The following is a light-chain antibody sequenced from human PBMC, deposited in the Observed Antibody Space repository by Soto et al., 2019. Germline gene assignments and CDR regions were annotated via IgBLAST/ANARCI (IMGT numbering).Light chain of an antibody. V-gene: IGKV1D-13*01. CDR2: DAS. CDR3: QQFNNYPT. Sequence: AIQLTQSPSSLSASVGDRVTITCRASQGISSALAWYQQKPGKAPKLLIYDASSLESGVPSRFSGSGSGTDFTLTISSLQPEDFATYYCQQFNNYPTFGVGSKVEIK. J-gene: IGKJ4*01. CDR1: QGISSA.